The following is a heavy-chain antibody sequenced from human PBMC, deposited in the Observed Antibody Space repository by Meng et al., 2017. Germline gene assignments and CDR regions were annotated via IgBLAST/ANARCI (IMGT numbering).Heavy chain of an antibody. J-gene: IGHJ4*02. V-gene: IGHV7-4-1*02. CDR3: AREGRVDFDY. CDR1: GYTFTSYA. CDR2: INTNTGNP. Sequence: GHTASELKKPGVSLKVSCKSSGYTFTSYAMNWVRQAPGQGAVWMGWINTNTGNPTYAQGFTGRFVFSLDTSVSTAYLQISSLKAEDTAVYYCAREGRVDFDYWGQGTLVTVSS. D-gene: IGHD1-26*01.